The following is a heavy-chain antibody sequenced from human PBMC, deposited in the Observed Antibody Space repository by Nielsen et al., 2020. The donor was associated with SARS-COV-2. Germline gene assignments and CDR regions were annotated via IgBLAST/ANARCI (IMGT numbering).Heavy chain of an antibody. CDR1: GVPVSGSY. CDR3: ARELYHDSSGYWTNEFAFDV. CDR2: IHSDWKT. V-gene: IGHV3-53*01. J-gene: IGHJ3*01. Sequence: GESLKISCAVSGVPVSGSYMSWVRQAPGKGLEWVAVIHSDWKTYYADSVRGRFTISRDNSNNILYLHMNSLRAEDTAVYYCARELYHDSSGYWTNEFAFDVWGRGTKVTVST. D-gene: IGHD3-22*01.